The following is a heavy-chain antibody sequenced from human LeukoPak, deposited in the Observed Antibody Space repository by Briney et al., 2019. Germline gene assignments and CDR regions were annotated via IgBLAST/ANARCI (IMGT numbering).Heavy chain of an antibody. Sequence: PSETLSLTCTVSGGSISSYYWSWIRQPPGKGLEWIGYIYYSGSTNYNPSLKSRVTISVDTSKNQFSLKLSSVTAADTAVYYCARVYSGSYGVDYWGQGTLVTVSS. V-gene: IGHV4-59*01. CDR1: GGSISSYY. J-gene: IGHJ4*02. CDR3: ARVYSGSYGVDY. D-gene: IGHD1-26*01. CDR2: IYYSGST.